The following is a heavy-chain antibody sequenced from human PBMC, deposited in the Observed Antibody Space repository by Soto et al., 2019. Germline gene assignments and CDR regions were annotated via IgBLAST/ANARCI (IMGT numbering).Heavy chain of an antibody. CDR3: ARGLEYFQH. CDR1: GGSFSGYY. Sequence: LSLTCAVYGGSFSGYYWSWIRQPPGKGLEWIGEINHSGSTNYNPSLKSRVTISVDTSKNQFSLKLSSVTAADTAVYYCARGLEYFQHWGQGTLVTVSS. V-gene: IGHV4-34*01. CDR2: INHSGST. J-gene: IGHJ1*01.